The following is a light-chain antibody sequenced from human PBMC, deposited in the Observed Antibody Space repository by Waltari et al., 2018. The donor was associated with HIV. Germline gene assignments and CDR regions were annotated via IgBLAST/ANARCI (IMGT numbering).Light chain of an antibody. CDR2: DAA. CDR3: QQRSNWPFT. CDR1: QSVSSY. J-gene: IGKJ4*01. V-gene: IGKV3-11*01. Sequence: EIVLTQSPATLSLSPGERATLSCRASQSVSSYLAWYQQRPGQAPSLLIVDAANRATGIPARFSGSGSGTDFTLTISSLEPEDFAVYYCQQRSNWPFTFGGGTKVEIK.